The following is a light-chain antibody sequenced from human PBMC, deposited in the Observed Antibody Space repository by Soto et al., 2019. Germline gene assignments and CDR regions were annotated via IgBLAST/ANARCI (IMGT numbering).Light chain of an antibody. CDR1: QSVLFW. CDR2: KAS. J-gene: IGKJ2*01. V-gene: IGKV1-5*03. CDR3: QQYDSYPYT. Sequence: DIQMTQSPSTLSASPGDRVTITCRASQSVLFWLAWYQQKPGEAPNLLIYKASNLQNGVPSRFSGSGSGTEFTLTISSLQPDDFATYFCQQYDSYPYTFGQGTKLEI.